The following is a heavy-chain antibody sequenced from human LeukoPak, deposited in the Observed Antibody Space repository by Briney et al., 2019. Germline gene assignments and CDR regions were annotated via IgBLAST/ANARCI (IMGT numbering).Heavy chain of an antibody. CDR3: ARESRGPHDHLDY. V-gene: IGHV4-31*03. CDR1: GDSMNSVAYS. D-gene: IGHD3-10*01. CDR2: TLHSGST. J-gene: IGHJ4*02. Sequence: SETLSLTCTVSGDSMNSVAYSWSWIRQHPGRGLEWIGYTLHSGSTYYNPSLKSRITISVATSKKQFSLRLNSVTAADTAVYSCARESRGPHDHLDYWGQGTLAIVSS.